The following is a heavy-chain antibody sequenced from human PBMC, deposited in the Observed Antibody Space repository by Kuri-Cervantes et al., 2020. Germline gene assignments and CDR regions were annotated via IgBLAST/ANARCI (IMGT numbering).Heavy chain of an antibody. J-gene: IGHJ4*02. Sequence: GESLKISCAASGFTFSDYYMSWIRQAPGKGLEWVSDISSSGSTIYYADSVKGQFTISRDNAKNSLYLQMNSLRAEDTAVYYCASSSTSCSTCYFDYWGQGTLVTVSS. D-gene: IGHD2-2*01. V-gene: IGHV3-11*01. CDR2: ISSSGSTI. CDR1: GFTFSDYY. CDR3: ASSSTSCSTCYFDY.